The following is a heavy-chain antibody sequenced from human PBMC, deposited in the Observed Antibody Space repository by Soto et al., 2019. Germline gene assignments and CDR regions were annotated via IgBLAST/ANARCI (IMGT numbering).Heavy chain of an antibody. J-gene: IGHJ3*01. D-gene: IGHD1-26*01. Sequence: QVQLQESGPGLVKPSQTLSLTCTVSGGSISSGDYYWNWIRQPPGKGLEWIGSIYYSGNTYYSPSLKSMVTISVGTPQHQFSLKLSSVTAAGTAVYYCVRGAPGPSCCSDSGHAFDLWRRGTMVALSS. V-gene: IGHV4-30-4*01. CDR3: VRGAPGPSCCSDSGHAFDL. CDR1: GGSISSGDYY. CDR2: IYYSGNT.